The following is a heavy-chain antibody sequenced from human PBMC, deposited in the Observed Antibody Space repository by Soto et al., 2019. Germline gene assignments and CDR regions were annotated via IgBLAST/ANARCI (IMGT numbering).Heavy chain of an antibody. Sequence: QVQLQESGPGLVKPSQTLSLTCTVSGGSISSGDYYWSWIRQPPGKGLERIGYIYYSGSTYYNPSLKSRVTISVDTSKNQISLKLSSVTAADTAVYYCAREGSNWNKPGIDYWGQGTLVTVSS. D-gene: IGHD1-20*01. CDR1: GGSISSGDYY. V-gene: IGHV4-30-4*01. CDR3: AREGSNWNKPGIDY. CDR2: IYYSGST. J-gene: IGHJ4*01.